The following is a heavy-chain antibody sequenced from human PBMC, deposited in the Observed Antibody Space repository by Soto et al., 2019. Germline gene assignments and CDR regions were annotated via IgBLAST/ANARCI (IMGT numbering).Heavy chain of an antibody. J-gene: IGHJ4*02. Sequence: GASVKVSCKASGYTFTSYTLHWVRQAPGQGLEWMGWISTFNGETRYAQKFQARVTVTTDTSTTTGYMELRSLRSDDTAVYYCARDVGYCSSSTCLIDHWGQGTLVTVSS. D-gene: IGHD2-2*01. CDR3: ARDVGYCSSSTCLIDH. CDR1: GYTFTSYT. V-gene: IGHV1-18*01. CDR2: ISTFNGET.